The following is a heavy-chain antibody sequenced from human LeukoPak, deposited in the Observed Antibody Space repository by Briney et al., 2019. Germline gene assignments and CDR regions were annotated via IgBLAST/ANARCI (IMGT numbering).Heavy chain of an antibody. D-gene: IGHD1-26*01. CDR3: ARFKTSGTYYMDV. CDR2: IYHSGST. Sequence: SETLSLTCTVSGGSISSSSYYWGWIRQPTGKGLEWIGNIYHSGSTYNNPSLKSRVTISVDTSKNQFSLKLSSVTAADTAMYYCARFKTSGTYYMDVWGKGTTVTVSS. V-gene: IGHV4-39*07. J-gene: IGHJ6*03. CDR1: GGSISSSSYY.